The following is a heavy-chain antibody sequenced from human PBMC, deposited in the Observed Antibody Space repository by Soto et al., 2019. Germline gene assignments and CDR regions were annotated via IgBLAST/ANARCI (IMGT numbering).Heavy chain of an antibody. V-gene: IGHV4-59*11. D-gene: IGHD3-16*02. CDR2: ISYSGNT. CDR1: RGSISSHY. Sequence: PSETLSLTCTVSRGSISSHYWSWIRQPPGKGLEWIGYISYSGNTNYNASLKSRVTISVDTSTNQFSLRLSSVTAADTAVYYCARSREDYIWGSYRQDYYYMDVWGKGTTVTVSS. J-gene: IGHJ6*03. CDR3: ARSREDYIWGSYRQDYYYMDV.